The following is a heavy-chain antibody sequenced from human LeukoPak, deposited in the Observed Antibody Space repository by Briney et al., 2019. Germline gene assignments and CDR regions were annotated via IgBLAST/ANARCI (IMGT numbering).Heavy chain of an antibody. V-gene: IGHV4-4*07. CDR2: IYTSGST. CDR1: GGSISSYY. CDR3: AREDFWSGYYDY. J-gene: IGHJ4*02. D-gene: IGHD3-3*01. Sequence: KSSETLSLTCTVSGGSISSYYWSWIRLPAGKGLEWIGRIYTSGSTNYNPSLKSRVTMSVDTSKNQFSLKLSSVTAADTAVYYCAREDFWSGYYDYWGQGTLVTVSS.